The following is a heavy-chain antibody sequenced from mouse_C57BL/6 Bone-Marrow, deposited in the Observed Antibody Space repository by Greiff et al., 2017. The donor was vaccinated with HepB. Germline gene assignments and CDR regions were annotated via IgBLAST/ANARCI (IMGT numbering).Heavy chain of an antibody. CDR3: ARSGHYYGSSIYYYAMDY. Sequence: VQLQQSGAELMKPGASVKLSCKATGYTFTGYWIEWVKQRPGHGLEWIGEILPGSGSTNYNEKFKGKATFTADTSSNTAYMQLSSLTTEDSAIYYCARSGHYYGSSIYYYAMDYWGQGTSVTVSS. J-gene: IGHJ4*01. V-gene: IGHV1-9*01. D-gene: IGHD1-1*01. CDR2: ILPGSGST. CDR1: GYTFTGYW.